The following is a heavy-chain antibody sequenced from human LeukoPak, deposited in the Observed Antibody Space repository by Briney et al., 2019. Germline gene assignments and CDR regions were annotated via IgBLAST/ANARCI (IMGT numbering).Heavy chain of an antibody. CDR3: ARVGVRRGYYYGMDV. D-gene: IGHD3-10*01. CDR2: IYSGGST. Sequence: PGGSLRLSCAASGFTVSSNYMSWVRQAPGKGLEWVSVIYSGGSTYYADSVKGRFTISRDNSKNTLYLQMYSLRAEDTAVYYCARVGVRRGYYYGMDVWGQGTTVTVSS. V-gene: IGHV3-53*01. J-gene: IGHJ6*02. CDR1: GFTVSSNY.